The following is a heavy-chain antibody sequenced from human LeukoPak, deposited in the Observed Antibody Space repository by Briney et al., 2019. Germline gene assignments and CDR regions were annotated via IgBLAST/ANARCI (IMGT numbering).Heavy chain of an antibody. V-gene: IGHV4-4*07. Sequence: TSETLSLTCTVSGGSINSYYWSWIRQPAGKGLEWIGRIYSDGATNYNPTLKSRVTMLVDTSKNQFSLKLRSVTAADTAVYYCARGDGYSGYALEFWGQGALVTVSS. CDR1: GGSINSYY. CDR3: ARGDGYSGYALEF. J-gene: IGHJ4*02. D-gene: IGHD5-12*01. CDR2: IYSDGAT.